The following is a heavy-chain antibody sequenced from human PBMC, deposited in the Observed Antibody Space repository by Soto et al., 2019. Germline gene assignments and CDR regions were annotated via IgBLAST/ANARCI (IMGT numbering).Heavy chain of an antibody. V-gene: IGHV1-18*04. Sequence: QVYLVQSGAELKKPEASVKVSCKSSGYSFTTYGITWVRQAPGQGLEWMGWIIPYNGKTFYAQKFQARVTMTIDTPTSTAYMELRSLRSDDAAVYYCARARGVYCSGGRRYVAPFDFDYWGQGTLVRLL. CDR1: GYSFTTYG. J-gene: IGHJ4*02. CDR2: IIPYNGKT. D-gene: IGHD2-15*01. CDR3: ARARGVYCSGGRRYVAPFDFDY.